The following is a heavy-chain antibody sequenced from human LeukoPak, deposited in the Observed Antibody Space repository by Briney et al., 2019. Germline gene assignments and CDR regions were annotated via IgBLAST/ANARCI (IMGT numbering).Heavy chain of an antibody. CDR3: ARSDGYGLVGI. CDR2: IYSSGST. D-gene: IGHD3-10*01. V-gene: IGHV4-39*07. Sequence: LGTLSPTCRVSGVSLTRGRNYWGWIPHPPGKSLEWIGSIYSSGSTYYTPSLKSRVIILFDTAKNHFSLNMSSVTAADTAVYYCARSDGYGLVGIWGQGTMVTVSS. J-gene: IGHJ3*02. CDR1: GVSLTRGRNY.